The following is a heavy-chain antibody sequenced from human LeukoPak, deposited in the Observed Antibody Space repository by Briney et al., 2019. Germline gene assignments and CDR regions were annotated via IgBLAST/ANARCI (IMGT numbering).Heavy chain of an antibody. CDR3: ARHVAYYCSSSSCFGNWFDP. V-gene: IGHV4-39*01. Sequence: SETLSLTCTVSGGPISSNSYSWGWIRQPPGKGLEWIGSIFYSGSTDYNPSLKSRVTISVDTSKNQFSLKLSSVTATYTAVYYCARHVAYYCSSSSCFGNWFDPWGQGTLVTVSS. CDR1: GGPISSNSYS. CDR2: IFYSGST. D-gene: IGHD2-2*01. J-gene: IGHJ5*02.